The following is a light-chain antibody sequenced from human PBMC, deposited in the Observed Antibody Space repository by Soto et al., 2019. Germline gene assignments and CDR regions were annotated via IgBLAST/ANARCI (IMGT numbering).Light chain of an antibody. CDR3: QLYGSSPLYS. CDR2: GTS. CDR1: QTVSSSY. Sequence: EIVLTQSPGTLSLSPGEGATLFCRASQTVSSSYLAWYQQKRGQAPRLLIYGTSNRSTGIPDRFSGSGSGTDFSLTISRLEPEDFAVYHCQLYGSSPLYSFAQGTELEIK. J-gene: IGKJ2*01. V-gene: IGKV3-20*01.